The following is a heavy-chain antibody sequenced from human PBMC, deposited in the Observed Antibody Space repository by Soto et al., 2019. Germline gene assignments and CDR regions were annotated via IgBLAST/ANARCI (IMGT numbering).Heavy chain of an antibody. Sequence: GESLKISCKGSGYSFTSYWIGWVRQMPGEGLEWMGIIYPGDSDTRYSPSFQGQVTISADKSISTAYLQWSSLKASDTAMYYCARHRDTAMGTVDYWGQGTLVTVSS. CDR2: IYPGDSDT. CDR1: GYSFTSYW. J-gene: IGHJ4*02. CDR3: ARHRDTAMGTVDY. D-gene: IGHD5-18*01. V-gene: IGHV5-51*01.